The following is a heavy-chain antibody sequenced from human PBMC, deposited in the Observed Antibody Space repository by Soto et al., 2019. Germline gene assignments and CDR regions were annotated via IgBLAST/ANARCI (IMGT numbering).Heavy chain of an antibody. J-gene: IGHJ6*02. CDR2: ISGSGGST. Sequence: EVQLLESGGGLVQPGGSLRLSCAASGFTFSSYAMRWVRQAQGKGLEWVSAISGSGGSTYYADSVKGRFTISRDNSKNTLYRQMNSLRAEDTAVYYCAKGFGDAPYYYYCYGMDVWGQGTTVTVSS. D-gene: IGHD4-17*01. CDR3: AKGFGDAPYYYYCYGMDV. CDR1: GFTFSSYA. V-gene: IGHV3-23*01.